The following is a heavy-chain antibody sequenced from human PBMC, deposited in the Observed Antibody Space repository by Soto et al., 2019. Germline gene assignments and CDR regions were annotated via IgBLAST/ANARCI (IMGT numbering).Heavy chain of an antibody. CDR3: AQQATYYDILTGYCGRYFDY. V-gene: IGHV3-23*01. CDR1: GFTFSSYA. Sequence: GGSLRLSCAASGFTFSSYAMSWVRQAPGKGLEWVSAISGSGGSTYYADSVKGRFTISRDNSKNTLYLQMNSLRAEDTAVYYCAQQATYYDILTGYCGRYFDYWGQGTLVTVSS. J-gene: IGHJ4*02. D-gene: IGHD3-9*01. CDR2: ISGSGGST.